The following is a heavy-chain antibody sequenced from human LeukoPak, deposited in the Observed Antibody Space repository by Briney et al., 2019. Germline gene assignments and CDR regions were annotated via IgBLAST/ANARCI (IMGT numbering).Heavy chain of an antibody. CDR3: ARVAELSRAYYYYGMDV. Sequence: ASVKVSCKASGYTFTGYYMHWVRQAPGQGLEWMGIINPSAGSTNYAQKFQGRVTMTRDTSTSTVYMEMSSLRAEDTAIYYCARVAELSRAYYYYGMDVWGQGTTVTVSS. CDR2: INPSAGST. D-gene: IGHD6-13*01. CDR1: GYTFTGYY. V-gene: IGHV1-46*01. J-gene: IGHJ6*02.